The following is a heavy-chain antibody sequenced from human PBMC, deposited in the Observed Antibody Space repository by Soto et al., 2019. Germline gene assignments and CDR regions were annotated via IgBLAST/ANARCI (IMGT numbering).Heavy chain of an antibody. CDR1: GFTFSSYA. CDR3: AKGINIAVAGTDY. Sequence: EVQLLESGGGLVQPGGSLRLSCAASGFTFSSYAMSWVRQAPGKGLEWVSAISGSGGSTYYADSVKGRFTISRDNSKKTLYLQINRLRAEDTAVYYCAKGINIAVAGTDYWGQGTLVTVSS. J-gene: IGHJ4*02. D-gene: IGHD6-19*01. V-gene: IGHV3-23*01. CDR2: ISGSGGST.